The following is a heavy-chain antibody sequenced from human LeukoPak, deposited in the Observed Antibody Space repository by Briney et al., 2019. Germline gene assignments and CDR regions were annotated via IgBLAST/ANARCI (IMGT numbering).Heavy chain of an antibody. V-gene: IGHV3-15*01. CDR2: IKSKTDGGTT. J-gene: IGHJ6*02. Sequence: GGSLRLSCAASGFTFSNAWMSWVRQAPGKGLEWVGRIKSKTDGGTTDYAAPVKGRFTISRDDSKNTLYLQMNSLKTEDTAVYYCTTDGGSYYDPYYGMDVWGQGTTVTVSS. D-gene: IGHD1-26*01. CDR1: GFTFSNAW. CDR3: TTDGGSYYDPYYGMDV.